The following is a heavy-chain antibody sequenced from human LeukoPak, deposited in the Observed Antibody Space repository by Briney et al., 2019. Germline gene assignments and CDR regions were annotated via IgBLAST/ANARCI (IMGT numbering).Heavy chain of an antibody. J-gene: IGHJ4*02. CDR1: GDSISSSSSGYY. CDR3: ARASPGYSGYHVPSALFDY. D-gene: IGHD5-12*01. CDR2: IYYSGST. V-gene: IGHV4-30-4*08. Sequence: SETLSLTCTVSGDSISSSSSGYYWGWIRQPPGKGLEWIEYIYYSGSTYYNPSLKSRVTISVDTSKNQFSLKLSSVTAADTAVYYCARASPGYSGYHVPSALFDYWGQGTLVTVSS.